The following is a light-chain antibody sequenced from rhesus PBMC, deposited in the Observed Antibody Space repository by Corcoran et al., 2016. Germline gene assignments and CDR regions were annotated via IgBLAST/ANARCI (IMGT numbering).Light chain of an antibody. CDR3: QQHDSSPWT. Sequence: DIQMTQSPSSLSASVGDRVTITCRASQGISNWLAWYQQKPGKAPKLLIYRTSNLETGVPSRFSGSGSGTEFTLTLSSLQPEDIATYYCQQHDSSPWTFGQGTKVEIK. CDR1: QGISNW. J-gene: IGKJ1*01. CDR2: RTS. V-gene: IGKV1-69*01.